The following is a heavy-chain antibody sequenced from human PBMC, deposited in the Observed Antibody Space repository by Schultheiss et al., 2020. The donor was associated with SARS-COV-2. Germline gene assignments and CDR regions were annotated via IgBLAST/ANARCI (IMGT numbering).Heavy chain of an antibody. CDR1: GFRFSDLW. Sequence: GGSLRLSCAASGFRFSDLWMNWVRQAPGKGLEWVGRVKRTIDGGTTDYAAPVKGRFTISRDDSKNSLYLQMNSLKTEDTAVYYCARDRRDGYKSADYWGQGTLVTVSS. CDR2: VKRTIDGGTT. J-gene: IGHJ4*02. V-gene: IGHV3-15*07. CDR3: ARDRRDGYKSADY. D-gene: IGHD5-24*01.